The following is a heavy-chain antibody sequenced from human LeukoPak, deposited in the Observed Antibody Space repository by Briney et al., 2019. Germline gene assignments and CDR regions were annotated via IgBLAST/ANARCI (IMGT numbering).Heavy chain of an antibody. CDR2: ISAYNGNT. V-gene: IGHV1-18*01. CDR1: GYTFTDFG. D-gene: IGHD5-18*01. J-gene: IGHJ4*02. CDR3: VRDLGVDTSMIIFDF. Sequence: GASVKVSCKASGYTFTDFGVSWLRQAPGQGLEWMGWISAYNGNTNYVQKFQGRVTMTTDISTSTAYMELRSLRSDDTAVFYCVRDLGVDTSMIIFDFWGQGTRVTVSS.